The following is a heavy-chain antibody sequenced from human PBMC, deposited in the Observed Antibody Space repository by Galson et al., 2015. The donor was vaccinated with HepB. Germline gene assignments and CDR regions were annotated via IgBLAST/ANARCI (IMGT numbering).Heavy chain of an antibody. CDR2: IKQDGSEK. Sequence: SLRLSCAASGFTFSSYWMSWVRQAPGKGLEWVANIKQDGSEKYYVDSVKGRFTISRDNAKNSLYLQMNSPRAEDTAVYYCARILRSGYGEFDYWGQGTLVTVSS. J-gene: IGHJ4*02. D-gene: IGHD3-3*01. CDR1: GFTFSSYW. V-gene: IGHV3-7*03. CDR3: ARILRSGYGEFDY.